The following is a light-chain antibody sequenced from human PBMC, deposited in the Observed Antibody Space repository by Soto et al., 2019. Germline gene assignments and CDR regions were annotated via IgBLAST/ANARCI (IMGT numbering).Light chain of an antibody. J-gene: IGLJ2*01. Sequence: QSVLTQPPSVSGAPGQTVTISCTGSNPNVGGGYDVHWYQQLPGSAPKLLIYANNNRPSGVPDRFSGSKSGTSASLAITGLQAEDEADYYCQSYDPTLNVVFGGGTKLTVL. CDR1: NPNVGGGYD. CDR3: QSYDPTLNVV. CDR2: ANN. V-gene: IGLV1-40*01.